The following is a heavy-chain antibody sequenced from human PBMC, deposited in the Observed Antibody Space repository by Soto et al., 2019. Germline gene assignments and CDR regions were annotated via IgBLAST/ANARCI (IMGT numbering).Heavy chain of an antibody. CDR2: ISYDSDTI. V-gene: IGHV3-48*02. Sequence: GGSLRLSVAASGFTFGTYSMNWVRQTAGKGLEWIAYISYDSDTIQYADSVKGRFTISRDNAKNSLYLQMNSLRDEDTAVYYCARLYYDYVWGQGTTVTVSS. D-gene: IGHD3-3*01. CDR3: ARLYYDYV. J-gene: IGHJ6*02. CDR1: GFTFGTYS.